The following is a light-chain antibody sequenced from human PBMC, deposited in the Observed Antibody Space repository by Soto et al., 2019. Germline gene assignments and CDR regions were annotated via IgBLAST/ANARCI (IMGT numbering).Light chain of an antibody. CDR3: QQYGSSPIT. CDR2: GAS. J-gene: IGKJ5*01. V-gene: IGKV3-20*01. Sequence: ENVLTQSPGTLSLSPGERATLSCRASQTVSSSLAWYQQKTGQAPRLLISGASTRATGIPDRFSGSGSETDFTLTISRLEPEDFALYYCQQYGSSPITFGQGTRLEIK. CDR1: QTVSSS.